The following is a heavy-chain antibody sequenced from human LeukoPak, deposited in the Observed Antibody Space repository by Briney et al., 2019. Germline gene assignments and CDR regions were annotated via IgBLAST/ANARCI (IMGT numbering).Heavy chain of an antibody. CDR1: GFTFSSYG. CDR2: ISYDGSNK. D-gene: IGHD3-3*01. J-gene: IGHJ4*02. Sequence: PGGSLRLSCAASGFTFSSYGMHWVRQAPGKGLEWVAVISYDGSNKYYADSVKGRFTISRDNSKNTLYLQMNSLGGEDTAVYYCAKDPGKFWSGHDYWGQGTLVTVSS. CDR3: AKDPGKFWSGHDY. V-gene: IGHV3-30*18.